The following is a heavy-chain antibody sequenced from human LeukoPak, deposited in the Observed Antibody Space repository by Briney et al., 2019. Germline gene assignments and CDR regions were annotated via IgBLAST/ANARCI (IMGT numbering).Heavy chain of an antibody. CDR1: GFTFSSYA. CDR2: IYIDGGT. D-gene: IGHD2-2*01. Sequence: GGSLRLSCAASGFTFSSYAMSWVRRAPGKGLEWVSVIYIDGGTYYADSVKGRFTISRDNSKNTLLLQMNSLRAEDTAVYYCARGHYSNRLGGQGTLVTVSS. V-gene: IGHV3-66*01. CDR3: ARGHYSNRL. J-gene: IGHJ4*02.